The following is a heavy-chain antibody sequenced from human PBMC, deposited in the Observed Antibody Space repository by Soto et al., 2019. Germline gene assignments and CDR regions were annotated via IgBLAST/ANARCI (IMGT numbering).Heavy chain of an antibody. D-gene: IGHD2-8*02. CDR3: ASPVLVPSTMNYFDL. Sequence: GESLKISCQASGYSFSNFWIAWVRQMPGEGLEWLGIIYPDDSDTRYSPSFLGQVTISADKSIKTTYLQWSSLKASDTAIYFCASPVLVPSTMNYFDLWGQGTLVTVSS. V-gene: IGHV5-51*01. J-gene: IGHJ4*02. CDR1: GYSFSNFW. CDR2: IYPDDSDT.